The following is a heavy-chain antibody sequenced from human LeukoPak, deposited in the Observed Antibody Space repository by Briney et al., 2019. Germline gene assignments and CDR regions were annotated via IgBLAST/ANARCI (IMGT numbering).Heavy chain of an antibody. CDR2: IYYSGST. V-gene: IGHV4-59*01. CDR3: ARGPFNDILTGYNFDY. J-gene: IGHJ4*02. Sequence: PSETLSLTCTVSGGSISSYYWSWIRQPPGKGLEWIGYIYYSGSTNYNPSLKSRVTISVDTSKNQFSLQLSSVTAADTAVYYCARGPFNDILTGYNFDYWGQGTLVTVSS. CDR1: GGSISSYY. D-gene: IGHD3-9*01.